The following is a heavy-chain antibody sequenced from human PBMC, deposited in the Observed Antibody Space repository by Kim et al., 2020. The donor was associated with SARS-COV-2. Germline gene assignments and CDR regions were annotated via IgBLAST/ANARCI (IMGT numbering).Heavy chain of an antibody. CDR3: ARGGDYGSGRQKFPLDY. Sequence: SETLSLTCAVYGGSFSGYYWSWIRQPPGKGLEWIGEINHSGSTNYNPSLKSRVTISVDTSKNQFSLKLSSVTAADTAVYYCARGGDYGSGRQKFPLDYWG. CDR2: INHSGST. J-gene: IGHJ4*01. V-gene: IGHV4-34*01. D-gene: IGHD3-10*01. CDR1: GGSFSGYY.